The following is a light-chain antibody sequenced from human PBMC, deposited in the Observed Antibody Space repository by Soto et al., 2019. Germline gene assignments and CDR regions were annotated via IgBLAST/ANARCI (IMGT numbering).Light chain of an antibody. Sequence: QSVLTQPPSASGTPGQRVTISCSGSISNLGSNFIYWYQQLPGAAPKLLISRNNERPSGVPGRFSGSKSGTSASLAISGLRSEDDADYHCAAWDDSLSAVVFGGGTKLTVL. CDR2: RNN. CDR1: ISNLGSNF. CDR3: AAWDDSLSAVV. J-gene: IGLJ3*02. V-gene: IGLV1-47*01.